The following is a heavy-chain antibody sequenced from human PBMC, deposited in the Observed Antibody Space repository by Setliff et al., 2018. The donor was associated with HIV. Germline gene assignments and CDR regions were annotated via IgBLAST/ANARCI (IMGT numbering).Heavy chain of an antibody. CDR2: IHYSGST. Sequence: PSETLSLTCTVSGGSISSSSYYWGWIRQPPGKGLEWIGSIHYSGSTYYNPSPKSRVTISVDTSKNQFSLKLSSVTAADTAVYYCARQYDFWSGYNGFDPWGQGTLVTVSS. J-gene: IGHJ5*02. V-gene: IGHV4-39*01. CDR3: ARQYDFWSGYNGFDP. D-gene: IGHD3-3*01. CDR1: GGSISSSSYY.